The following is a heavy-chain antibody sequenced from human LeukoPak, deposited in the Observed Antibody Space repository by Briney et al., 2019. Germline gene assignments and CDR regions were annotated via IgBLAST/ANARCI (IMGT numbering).Heavy chain of an antibody. J-gene: IGHJ4*02. CDR3: ARYSDYHRYFDY. CDR1: GGTFSSYA. D-gene: IGHD2-15*01. Sequence: SVKVSCKASGGTFSSYAISWVRQAPGQGLEWMGGIIPIFGTANYAQKFQGRVTITADESTSTAYMELSSLRSEGTAVYYCARYSDYHRYFDYWGQGTLVTVSS. V-gene: IGHV1-69*13. CDR2: IIPIFGTA.